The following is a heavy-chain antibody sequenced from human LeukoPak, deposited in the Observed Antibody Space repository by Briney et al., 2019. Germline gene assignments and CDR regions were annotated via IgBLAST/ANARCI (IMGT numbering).Heavy chain of an antibody. Sequence: SSETLSLTCTVSGGSISDYYWSWIRQPPGKGLEWIAYIDYRGSTTYNPSLRSRVTISVDTSRNQFSLKLSSVTAADTAVYYCARSRSGYSYDHAAFEIWGQGTMVTVSS. CDR3: ARSRSGYSYDHAAFEI. CDR2: IDYRGST. J-gene: IGHJ3*02. V-gene: IGHV4-59*01. CDR1: GGSISDYY. D-gene: IGHD5-18*01.